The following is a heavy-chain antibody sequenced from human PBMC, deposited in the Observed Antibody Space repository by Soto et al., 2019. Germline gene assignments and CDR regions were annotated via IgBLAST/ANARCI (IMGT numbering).Heavy chain of an antibody. D-gene: IGHD3-16*01. CDR3: ASEDACPLCMDV. CDR1: GFTVTSNY. V-gene: IGHV3-66*01. CDR2: IYSGGST. J-gene: IGHJ6*02. Sequence: EVQLVESGGGLVQPGGSLRLSCVASGFTVTSNYMSWVRQAPGKGLEWVSVIYSGGSTYYADSVKGRFTISRDNSKNTLYLQMNSLRAEDTAVYYCASEDACPLCMDVWGQGTTVTVSS.